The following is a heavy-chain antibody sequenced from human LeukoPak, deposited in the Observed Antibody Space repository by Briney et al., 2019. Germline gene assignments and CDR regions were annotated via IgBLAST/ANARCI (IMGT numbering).Heavy chain of an antibody. CDR2: ISAGGGST. Sequence: GGSLRLSCAASGFTFSNYGMSWVRQAPGKGLEWVSTISAGGGSTYYADSVTGRFTISRDNSKNTLYLQMNSLRAEDTAVYYRAKHTYYYGSGTHLDYWGQGTLVTVSS. D-gene: IGHD3-10*01. J-gene: IGHJ4*02. CDR1: GFTFSNYG. CDR3: AKHTYYYGSGTHLDY. V-gene: IGHV3-23*01.